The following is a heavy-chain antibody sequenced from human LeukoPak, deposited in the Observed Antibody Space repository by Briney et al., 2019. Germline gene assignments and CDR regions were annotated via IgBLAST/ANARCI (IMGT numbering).Heavy chain of an antibody. V-gene: IGHV1-8*01. CDR2: MNPTSGNT. CDR1: GYTFTSYD. J-gene: IGHJ5*02. D-gene: IGHD6-19*01. CDR3: ARGNAFYSSGWMNWFDP. Sequence: ASVKVSSKASGYTFTSYDINWVRQATGQGLEWMGWMNPTSGNTGYAQKFQGRVTMTRNTSISTAYMELSSLRSEDTAVYYCARGNAFYSSGWMNWFDPWGQGTLVTVSS.